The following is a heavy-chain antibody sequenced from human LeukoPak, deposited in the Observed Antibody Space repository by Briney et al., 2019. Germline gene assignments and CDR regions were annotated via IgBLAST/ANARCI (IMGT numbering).Heavy chain of an antibody. Sequence: GGSLRLSCAASGFNFHSFAMNWVRQAPGKGLEWVSGMHGSRGRTYYADSVKGRFTISRDNSKNTLYLQMNSLRAEDTAVYYCAKARTRGYSYGSFDYWGQGTLVTVSS. CDR2: MHGSRGRT. D-gene: IGHD5-18*01. CDR3: AKARTRGYSYGSFDY. V-gene: IGHV3-23*01. J-gene: IGHJ4*02. CDR1: GFNFHSFA.